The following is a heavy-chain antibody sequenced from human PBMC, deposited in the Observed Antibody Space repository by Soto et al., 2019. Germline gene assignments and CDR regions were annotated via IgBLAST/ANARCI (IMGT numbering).Heavy chain of an antibody. Sequence: ASVKVSCKASGYTFTGYYMHWVRQAPGQGLEWMGWINPNSGGTNYAQKFQGRVTMTRDTSISTAYMELSRLRSDDTAVYYCARGDVLRFLEWSATSVGIDVWRQGTTVTLSS. CDR2: INPNSGGT. J-gene: IGHJ6*02. D-gene: IGHD3-3*01. CDR3: ARGDVLRFLEWSATSVGIDV. CDR1: GYTFTGYY. V-gene: IGHV1-2*02.